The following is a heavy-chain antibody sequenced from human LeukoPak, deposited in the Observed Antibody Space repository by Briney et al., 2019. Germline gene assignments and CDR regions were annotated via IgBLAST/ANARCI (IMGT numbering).Heavy chain of an antibody. V-gene: IGHV3-21*01. CDR1: GFTFSSYS. J-gene: IGHJ4*02. CDR3: ARFPVGYCSSTSCVGY. Sequence: KTGGSLRLSCAASGFTFSSYSMNWVRQAPGKGLEWVSSISSSSSYIYYADSVKGRFTISRDNAKNSLYLQMNSLRAEDTAVYYCARFPVGYCSSTSCVGYWGQGTLVTVSS. CDR2: ISSSSSYI. D-gene: IGHD2-2*01.